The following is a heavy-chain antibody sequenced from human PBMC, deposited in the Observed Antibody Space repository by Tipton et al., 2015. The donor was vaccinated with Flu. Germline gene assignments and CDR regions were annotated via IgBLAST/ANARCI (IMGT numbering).Heavy chain of an antibody. Sequence: LRLSCTVSGGSISSGGYYWSWIRQHPGKGLEWIGYIYYSGSTYYNPSLKSRVTISVDTSKNQFSLKLNSVTAADTAVYYCARERGGSYLRWFDPWGQGTLVTVSS. CDR3: ARERGGSYLRWFDP. J-gene: IGHJ5*02. CDR1: GGSISSGGYY. V-gene: IGHV4-31*03. D-gene: IGHD1-26*01. CDR2: IYYSGST.